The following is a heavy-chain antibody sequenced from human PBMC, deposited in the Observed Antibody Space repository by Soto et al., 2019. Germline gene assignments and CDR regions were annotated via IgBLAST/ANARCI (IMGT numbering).Heavy chain of an antibody. CDR3: ARLGVVAVAAYASSYYYGMDV. V-gene: IGHV1-18*01. CDR2: ISAYNGNT. CDR1: GYTFTSYG. Sequence: SVKVSCKASGYTFTSYGISWVRQAPGQGLEWMGWISAYNGNTNYAQKLQGRVTMTTDTSTSTAYMELRSLRSDDTAVYYCARLGVVAVAAYASSYYYGMDVWGQGTTVTVSS. D-gene: IGHD2-15*01. J-gene: IGHJ6*02.